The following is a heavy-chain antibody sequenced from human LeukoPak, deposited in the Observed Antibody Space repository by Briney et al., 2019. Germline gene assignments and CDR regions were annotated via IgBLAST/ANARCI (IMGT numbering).Heavy chain of an antibody. CDR3: TRVGGYSPSSTGGNAFDI. CDR2: LSPYSGNT. CDR1: GYTFTNFG. J-gene: IGHJ3*02. D-gene: IGHD6-6*01. Sequence: ASVKVSCKASGYTFTNFGISWVRQAPGQGLEWVGWLSPYSGNTNYAQKVQGRVIMTTDTSTSTAYMELRSLRSDDTAMYFCTRVGGYSPSSTGGNAFDIWGQGTMVTVSS. V-gene: IGHV1-18*01.